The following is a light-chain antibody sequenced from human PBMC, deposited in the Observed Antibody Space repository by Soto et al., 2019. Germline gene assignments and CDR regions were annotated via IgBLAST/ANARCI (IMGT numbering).Light chain of an antibody. CDR2: RNN. CDR1: SSNIGSNY. V-gene: IGLV1-47*01. Sequence: QSVLTQPPSASGTPGQGVTISCSGSSSNIGSNYVYWYQQLPGTAPKLLIYRNNQRPSGAPDRFSGSKSGTSASLAISGLRSDDEADYYCAAWDDSLSGHWVFGGGTKVTVL. CDR3: AAWDDSLSGHWV. J-gene: IGLJ3*02.